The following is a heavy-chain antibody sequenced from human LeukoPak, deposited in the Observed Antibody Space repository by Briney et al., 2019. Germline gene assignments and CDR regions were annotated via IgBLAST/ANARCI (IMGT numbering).Heavy chain of an antibody. Sequence: GGSLRLSCAASGSNFRSYSMNWVRQAPGKGLEWVSYVSSSSSSIYYADSVRGRFTVSRDNAKNSLYLQMNSLRDEDTAVYYCAMFPDYWGQGTLVTVSS. CDR3: AMFPDY. CDR1: GSNFRSYS. V-gene: IGHV3-48*02. CDR2: VSSSSSSI. J-gene: IGHJ4*02.